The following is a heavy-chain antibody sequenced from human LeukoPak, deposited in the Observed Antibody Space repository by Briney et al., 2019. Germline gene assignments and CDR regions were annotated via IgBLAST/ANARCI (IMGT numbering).Heavy chain of an antibody. CDR2: IYTSGST. CDR1: GGSISTYY. J-gene: IGHJ3*02. D-gene: IGHD1/OR15-1a*01. Sequence: PSESLSLTCTVSGGSISTYYWSWIRQPAGKGLEWIGRIYTSGSTNYNPSLKSRVTMSVDTSKNQFSLKLSSVTAADTAVYFCARGTVPNAFDIWGQGTMVTVS. CDR3: ARGTVPNAFDI. V-gene: IGHV4-4*07.